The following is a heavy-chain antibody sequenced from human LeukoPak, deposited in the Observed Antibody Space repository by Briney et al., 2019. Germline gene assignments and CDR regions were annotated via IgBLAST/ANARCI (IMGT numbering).Heavy chain of an antibody. V-gene: IGHV3-11*01. CDR1: GFTFSDYY. D-gene: IGHD6-19*01. J-gene: IGHJ4*02. CDR3: ARVGQFSCDY. Sequence: GGSLRLSCAASGFTFSDYYMDWIRQAPGKGLEWVSYITDSASKTYYADSVKGRFTISRDNAKNSLFLQMNTLRAEDTAVYYCARVGQFSCDYWGQGTLVTVSS. CDR2: ITDSASKT.